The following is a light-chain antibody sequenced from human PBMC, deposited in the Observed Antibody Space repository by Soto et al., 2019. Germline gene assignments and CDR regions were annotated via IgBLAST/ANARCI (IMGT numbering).Light chain of an antibody. CDR1: QSISRN. CDR2: AAS. Sequence: EIVLTQSPVTLSVSPGERVTLSCRASQSISRNLAWYQHKPGQAPRLLIYAASSRATGSPDRFSGGGSGTDFTLTISRLEPEDFAVYYCQQYGYSPITFGQGTRLEIK. V-gene: IGKV3-20*01. CDR3: QQYGYSPIT. J-gene: IGKJ5*01.